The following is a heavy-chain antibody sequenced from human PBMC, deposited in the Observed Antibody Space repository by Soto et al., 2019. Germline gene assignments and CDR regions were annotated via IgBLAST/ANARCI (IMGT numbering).Heavy chain of an antibody. CDR1: GYTFRTYP. V-gene: IGHV1-3*01. D-gene: IGHD3-10*01. Sequence: QVQLVQSGAEVKKPGASVKVSCKASGYTFRTYPMPCVRQAPGRGLEWMGWINAANGDTGYSRTFQDRVTISRDISASTAYIELSSLRSEDTALYYCARKDYYGSVIYYFDHLGQGTLVTVSS. CDR2: INAANGDT. CDR3: ARKDYYGSVIYYFDH. J-gene: IGHJ4*02.